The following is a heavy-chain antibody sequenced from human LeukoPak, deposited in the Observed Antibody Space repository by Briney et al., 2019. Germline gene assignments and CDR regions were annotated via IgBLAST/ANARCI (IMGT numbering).Heavy chain of an antibody. CDR1: GGSISSYY. CDR2: IYTSGST. V-gene: IGHV4-4*07. D-gene: IGHD3-9*01. Sequence: RTSETLSLTCTVSGGSISSYYWSWIRQPAGKGLEWIGCIYTSGSTNYNPSLKSRVTISVDTSKNQFSLKLSSVTAADTAVYYCARDRLRYFDWLPLCDAFDIWGQGTMVTVSS. J-gene: IGHJ3*02. CDR3: ARDRLRYFDWLPLCDAFDI.